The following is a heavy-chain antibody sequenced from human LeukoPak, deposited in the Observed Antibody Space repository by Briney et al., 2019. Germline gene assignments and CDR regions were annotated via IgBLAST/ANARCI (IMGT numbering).Heavy chain of an antibody. CDR3: ANRLDSRTNKEDY. D-gene: IGHD6-13*01. J-gene: IGHJ4*02. CDR1: GFTFSNYG. V-gene: IGHV3-23*01. CDR2: ISGSGGST. Sequence: GGTLRLSCAASGFTFSNYGMIWVRQAPGKGLERVSAISGSGGSTYYADSVKGRFTISRDNSKNTLYLQMNSLRAEDTAIYYCANRLDSRTNKEDYWGQGTLVTVSS.